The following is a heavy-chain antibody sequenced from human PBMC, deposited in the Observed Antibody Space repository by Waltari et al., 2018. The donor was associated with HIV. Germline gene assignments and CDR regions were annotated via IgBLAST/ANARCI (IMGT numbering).Heavy chain of an antibody. CDR2: ISYDGSKK. D-gene: IGHD2-2*01. V-gene: IGHV3-30*04. CDR3: ARAYCSSTSCHEGYFQH. CDR1: GFTFSSYA. Sequence: QVQLVESGGGVVQPGRSLRLSCAASGFTFSSYAVHWVRQAPGKGLEWVAVISYDGSKKYYADSVKGRFTISRDNSKNTLYLQMNSLRTEDTAVYYCARAYCSSTSCHEGYFQHWGQGTLVTVSS. J-gene: IGHJ1*01.